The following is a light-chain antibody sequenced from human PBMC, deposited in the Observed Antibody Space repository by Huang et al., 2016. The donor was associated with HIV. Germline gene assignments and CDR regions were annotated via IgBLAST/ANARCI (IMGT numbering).Light chain of an antibody. CDR1: QGISNS. V-gene: IGKV1-NL1*01. Sequence: DIQMTQSPSSLSAFVGDTATITCRASQGISNSVAWYQQKPGKAPKLLLYSTSRLESGVPSRFRGGGSGTDYTRTINSLQPDDFATYYCQQYYTSPTFGQGSKVEIK. CDR3: QQYYTSPT. J-gene: IGKJ1*01. CDR2: STS.